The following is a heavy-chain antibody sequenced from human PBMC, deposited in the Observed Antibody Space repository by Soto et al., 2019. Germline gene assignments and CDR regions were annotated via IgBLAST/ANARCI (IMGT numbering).Heavy chain of an antibody. Sequence: QPGGSLRLSCAASGFTFSSYAMHWVRQAPGKGLEWVAVISYDGSNKYYADSVKGRFTISRDNSKNTLYLQMNSLRAEDTAVYYCARDPLAAHGYYYYYGMDVWGQGTTVTVSS. CDR1: GFTFSSYA. V-gene: IGHV3-30-3*01. J-gene: IGHJ6*02. CDR2: ISYDGSNK. D-gene: IGHD6-13*01. CDR3: ARDPLAAHGYYYYYGMDV.